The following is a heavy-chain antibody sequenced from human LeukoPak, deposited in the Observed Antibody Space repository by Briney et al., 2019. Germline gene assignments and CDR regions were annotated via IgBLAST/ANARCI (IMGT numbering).Heavy chain of an antibody. D-gene: IGHD3-22*01. V-gene: IGHV3-21*01. J-gene: IGHJ4*02. CDR1: GFTFGSYS. CDR3: AKEKHDYDSSGYYPPEDY. CDR2: ISSSSSYI. Sequence: GGSLRLSCAASGFTFGSYSMNWVRQAPGKGLEWVSSISSSSSYIYYADSVKGRFTISRDNAKNSLYLQMNSLRAEDTAVYYCAKEKHDYDSSGYYPPEDYWGQGTLVTVSS.